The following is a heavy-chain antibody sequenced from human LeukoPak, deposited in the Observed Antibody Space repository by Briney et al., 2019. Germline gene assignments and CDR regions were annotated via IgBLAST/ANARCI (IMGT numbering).Heavy chain of an antibody. CDR2: INPNSGGT. CDR3: AREGIGYCTGGSCSAFDY. CDR1: GYTFTGYY. V-gene: IGHV1-2*02. Sequence: ASVKVSCKASGYTFTGYYMHWVRQAPGQGLEWMGWINPNSGGTNYAQKFQGRVTMTRDTSISTAYMELSRLRSDDTAVYYCAREGIGYCTGGSCSAFDYWGQGTLVTVS. D-gene: IGHD2-15*01. J-gene: IGHJ4*02.